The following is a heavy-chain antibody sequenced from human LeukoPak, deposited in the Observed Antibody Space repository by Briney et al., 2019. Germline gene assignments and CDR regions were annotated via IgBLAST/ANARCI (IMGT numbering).Heavy chain of an antibody. CDR2: INHSGST. CDR3: TRQRLEYCSGGSCYSGWFDP. V-gene: IGHV4-34*01. Sequence: SETLSLTCAVYGGSFNGYYWSWIRQPPGKGLEWIGEINHSGSTNYNPSLKSRVTISVDTSKNQFSLKLSSVTAADTAVYYCTRQRLEYCSGGSCYSGWFDPWGQGTLVTVSS. D-gene: IGHD2-15*01. J-gene: IGHJ5*02. CDR1: GGSFNGYY.